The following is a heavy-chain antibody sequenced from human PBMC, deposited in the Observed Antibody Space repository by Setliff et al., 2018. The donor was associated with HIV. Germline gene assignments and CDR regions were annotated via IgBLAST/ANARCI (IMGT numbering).Heavy chain of an antibody. D-gene: IGHD3-10*01. CDR3: ARASYYGSGIYYIWGYFDY. Sequence: SETLSLTCTVSGGYITTYYWSWVRQPPGKGLEWIGYVYYDGTTNYNPSLKSRVTISADTSKNQFSLKLSSVTAADTAFYYCARASYYGSGIYYIWGYFDYWGQGTLVTVSS. CDR2: VYYDGTT. CDR1: GGYITTYY. V-gene: IGHV4-59*01. J-gene: IGHJ4*02.